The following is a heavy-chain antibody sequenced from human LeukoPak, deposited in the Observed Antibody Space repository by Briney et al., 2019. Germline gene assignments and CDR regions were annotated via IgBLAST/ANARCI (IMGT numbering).Heavy chain of an antibody. CDR2: IRYDGNNK. Sequence: GGSLRLSCAASGFTFSAYGMHWVRQAPGKGLEWVAFIRYDGNNKYYTGSVKGRFTVSRDNSKNRLFLQMNSLRPDDTALYYCPTPFGDYGAVGYFDSWGQGTLVTVSS. V-gene: IGHV3-30*02. D-gene: IGHD4-17*01. J-gene: IGHJ4*02. CDR1: GFTFSAYG. CDR3: PTPFGDYGAVGYFDS.